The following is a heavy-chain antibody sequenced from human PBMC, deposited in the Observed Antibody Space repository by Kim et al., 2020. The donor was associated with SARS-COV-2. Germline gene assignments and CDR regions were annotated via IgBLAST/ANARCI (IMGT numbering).Heavy chain of an antibody. D-gene: IGHD5-18*01. V-gene: IGHV3-30*04. CDR1: GFTFSSNA. CDR2: ISFDGSNE. J-gene: IGHJ3*01. CDR3: ARGGRGYSYGDLV. Sequence: GGSLRLSCAASGFTFSSNAMHWVRQAPGKGLEWVAVISFDGSNENYGDSVKGRFTISRDNSKNTLYLQMNSLRPEDTAVYYCARGGRGYSYGDLVGG.